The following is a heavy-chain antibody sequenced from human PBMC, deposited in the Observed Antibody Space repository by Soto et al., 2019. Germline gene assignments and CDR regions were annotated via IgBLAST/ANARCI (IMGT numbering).Heavy chain of an antibody. CDR3: ARGDSYYDILTGYSESYLYGMDV. J-gene: IGHJ6*02. CDR2: IYYSGST. CDR1: GGSISSGGYY. D-gene: IGHD3-9*01. V-gene: IGHV4-31*03. Sequence: QVQLQESGPGLVKPSQTLSLTCTVSGGSISSGGYYWSWIRQHPGKGLEWIGYIYYSGSTYYNPSLKSRVTISVDTSKNQFSLKLSSVTAADTAVYYCARGDSYYDILTGYSESYLYGMDVWGQGTTVTVSS.